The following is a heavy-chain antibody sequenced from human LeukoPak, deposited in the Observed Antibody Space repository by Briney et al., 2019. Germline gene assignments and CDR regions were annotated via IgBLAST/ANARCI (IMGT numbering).Heavy chain of an antibody. Sequence: SETLFVTCTVSGGSISSSSYYWGWIRQPPGKGLEWIGSIYYSGGTYHYPSLKSRVTISVDTSKNQFSLKLTSVTAADTAVYYCARHSLPYCSGGTCYGDNDAFDIWGQGTMVTISS. J-gene: IGHJ3*02. CDR3: ARHSLPYCSGGTCYGDNDAFDI. CDR1: GGSISSSSYY. CDR2: IYYSGGT. V-gene: IGHV4-39*01. D-gene: IGHD2-15*01.